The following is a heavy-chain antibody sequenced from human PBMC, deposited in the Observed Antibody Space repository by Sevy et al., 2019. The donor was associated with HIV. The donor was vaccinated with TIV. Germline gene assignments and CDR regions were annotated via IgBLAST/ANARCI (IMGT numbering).Heavy chain of an antibody. CDR1: SGSVSRSTYY. CDR2: IYYSGST. CDR3: ARHSSMTTVTMNY. D-gene: IGHD4-17*01. Sequence: SETLSLTCTVSSGSVSRSTYYWGWIRQPPGKGLEWIGIIYYSGSTYYNPSLKSRVTISVDRSKNQFSLKLSSVTAADTAVYYCARHSSMTTVTMNYWGQGTLVTVSS. J-gene: IGHJ4*02. V-gene: IGHV4-39*01.